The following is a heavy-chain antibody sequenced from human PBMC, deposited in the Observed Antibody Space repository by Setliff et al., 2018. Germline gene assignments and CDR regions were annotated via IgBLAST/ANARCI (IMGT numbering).Heavy chain of an antibody. J-gene: IGHJ5*02. CDR2: INPKSGGT. Sequence: ASVKVSCKASGYTFSDHYMHWVRQVPGQGLEWMGWINPKSGGTKYAEQFQGRVTMTRDTSINTAYMELSSLRSDDTAVYYCARDGLGWPKWFDPWGQGTLVTVSS. V-gene: IGHV1-2*02. CDR1: GYTFSDHY. D-gene: IGHD6-19*01. CDR3: ARDGLGWPKWFDP.